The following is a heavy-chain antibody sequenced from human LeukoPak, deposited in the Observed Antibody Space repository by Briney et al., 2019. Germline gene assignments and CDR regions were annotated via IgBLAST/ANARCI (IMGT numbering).Heavy chain of an antibody. V-gene: IGHV1-18*01. J-gene: IGHJ5*02. Sequence: ASVKVSCKASGYTFTSYGISWVRRAPGQGLEWMGWISAYNGNTNYAQKLQGRVTMTTDTSTSTAYMELRSLRSDDTAVYYCARDAGNYYDSSGYDPWGQGTLVTVSS. CDR1: GYTFTSYG. D-gene: IGHD3-22*01. CDR2: ISAYNGNT. CDR3: ARDAGNYYDSSGYDP.